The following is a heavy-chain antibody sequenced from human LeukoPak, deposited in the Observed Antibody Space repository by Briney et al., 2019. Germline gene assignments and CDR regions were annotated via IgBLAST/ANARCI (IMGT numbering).Heavy chain of an antibody. D-gene: IGHD5-12*01. J-gene: IGHJ4*02. CDR2: MNPNSGNT. V-gene: IGHV1-8*01. Sequence: ASVKVSCKASAYTFTSYDINWVRQATGQGLEWMGWMNPNSGNTGYAQKFQGRVTMTRNTSISTAYMELSSLRSEDTAVYYCALRGYSGYGKQQLVHYWGQGTLVTVSS. CDR1: AYTFTSYD. CDR3: ALRGYSGYGKQQLVHY.